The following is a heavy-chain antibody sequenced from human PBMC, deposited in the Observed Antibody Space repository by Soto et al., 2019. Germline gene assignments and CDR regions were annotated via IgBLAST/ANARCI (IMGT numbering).Heavy chain of an antibody. CDR3: AGQGGYYLRPRMMDV. V-gene: IGHV4-34*01. D-gene: IGHD3-3*01. Sequence: QVQLQQWGAGLLKPSETLSLTCAVYGGSFSGYYWSWIRQPPGKGLEWIGEINHSGSTNYNPSLKSRGTISVNTSKNPFFPKLRFVAPAGTAVYYCAGQGGYYLRPRMMDVWGQGTTVTVSS. CDR2: INHSGST. J-gene: IGHJ6*02. CDR1: GGSFSGYY.